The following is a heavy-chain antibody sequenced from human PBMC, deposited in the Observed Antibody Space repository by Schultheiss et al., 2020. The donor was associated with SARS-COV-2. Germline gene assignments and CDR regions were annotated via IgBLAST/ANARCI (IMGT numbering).Heavy chain of an antibody. D-gene: IGHD2-2*01. Sequence: GGSLRLSCAASGFTFSSYWMHWVRQAPGKGLVRVSRINSDGSSTSYADSVKGRFTISRDNAKNTLYLQMNSLRAEDTAVYYCARGGYCSSTSCYEPYYYYGMDVWGQGTTVTVSS. CDR3: ARGGYCSSTSCYEPYYYYGMDV. J-gene: IGHJ6*02. V-gene: IGHV3-74*01. CDR1: GFTFSSYW. CDR2: INSDGSST.